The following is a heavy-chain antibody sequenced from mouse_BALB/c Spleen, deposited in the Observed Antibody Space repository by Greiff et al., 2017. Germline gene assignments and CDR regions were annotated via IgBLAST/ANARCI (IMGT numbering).Heavy chain of an antibody. CDR3: ARSRWVVYWFAY. J-gene: IGHJ3*01. D-gene: IGHD1-1*01. Sequence: QVQLQQPGAELVKPGASVKLSCKASGYTFTSYWMHWVKQRPGQGLEWIGEINPSNGRTNYNEKFKSKATLTVDKSSSTAYMQLSSLTSEDSAVYYCARSRWVVYWFAYWGQGTLVTVSA. CDR2: INPSNGRT. V-gene: IGHV1S81*02. CDR1: GYTFTSYW.